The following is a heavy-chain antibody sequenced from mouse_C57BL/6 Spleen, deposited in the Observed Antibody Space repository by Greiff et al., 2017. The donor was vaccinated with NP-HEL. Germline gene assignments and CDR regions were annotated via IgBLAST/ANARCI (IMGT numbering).Heavy chain of an antibody. CDR2: INYDGSST. CDR3: ARENPYGSSYWYFDV. D-gene: IGHD1-1*01. J-gene: IGHJ1*03. V-gene: IGHV5-16*01. Sequence: EVKLVESEGGLVQPGSSMKLSCTASGFTFSDYYLAWVRQVPEKGLEWVANINYDGSSTYYLDSLKSRFIISRDNAKNILYLQMSSLKSEDTATYYCARENPYGSSYWYFDVWGTGTTVTVSS. CDR1: GFTFSDYY.